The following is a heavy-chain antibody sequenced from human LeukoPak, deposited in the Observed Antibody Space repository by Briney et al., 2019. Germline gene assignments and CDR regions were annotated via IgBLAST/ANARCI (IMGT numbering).Heavy chain of an antibody. CDR3: ARLRGFYYYGSGSSFDY. CDR2: INHSGST. J-gene: IGHJ4*02. Sequence: SETLSLTCAVYGGSFSGYYWSWIRQPPGKGLEWIGEINHSGSTSYNPSLKSRVTISVDTSKNQFSLKLSSVTAADMAVYYCARLRGFYYYGSGSSFDYWGQGTLVTVSS. V-gene: IGHV4-34*01. D-gene: IGHD3-10*01. CDR1: GGSFSGYY.